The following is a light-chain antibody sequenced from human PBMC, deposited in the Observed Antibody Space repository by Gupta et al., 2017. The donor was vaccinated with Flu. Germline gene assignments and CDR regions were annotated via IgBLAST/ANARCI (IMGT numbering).Light chain of an antibody. CDR2: GKN. Sequence: SSELTQDPAVSVALGQTVRITCQGDSLRSYYASWYQQKPGQAPVLVIYGKNNRPSGIPDRFSGSSSGNTASFPITGAQAEDEADYYCNSRDSSGNHVVFGGGTKLTVL. J-gene: IGLJ2*01. CDR3: NSRDSSGNHVV. CDR1: SLRSYY. V-gene: IGLV3-19*01.